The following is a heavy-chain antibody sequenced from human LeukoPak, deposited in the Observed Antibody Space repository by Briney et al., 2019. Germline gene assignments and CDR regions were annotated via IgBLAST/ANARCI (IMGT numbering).Heavy chain of an antibody. D-gene: IGHD3-9*01. J-gene: IGHJ6*02. V-gene: IGHV4-31*03. CDR3: ARARGGDYDILTGYPREDPYYYYGMDV. Sequence: SGTLSLTCTVSGGSISSGGYYWSWIRQHPGKGLEWIGYIYYSGSTYYNPSLKSRVTISVDTSKNQFSLKLSSVTAADTAVYYCARARGGDYDILTGYPREDPYYYYGMDVWGQGTTVTVSS. CDR1: GGSISSGGYY. CDR2: IYYSGST.